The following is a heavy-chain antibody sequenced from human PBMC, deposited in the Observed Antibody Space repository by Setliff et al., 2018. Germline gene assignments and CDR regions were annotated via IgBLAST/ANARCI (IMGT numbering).Heavy chain of an antibody. D-gene: IGHD2-15*01. CDR1: GGTFSSYA. V-gene: IGHV1-69*05. Sequence: SVKVSCKASGGTFSSYAISWVRQAPGQGLEWMGGIIPIFGTANYAQKFQGRVTITTDESTSTAYMELSSLRSEDTAVYYCARARRGHCSGGSCYPRDWFDPWGQGTLVTVSS. J-gene: IGHJ5*02. CDR2: IIPIFGTA. CDR3: ARARRGHCSGGSCYPRDWFDP.